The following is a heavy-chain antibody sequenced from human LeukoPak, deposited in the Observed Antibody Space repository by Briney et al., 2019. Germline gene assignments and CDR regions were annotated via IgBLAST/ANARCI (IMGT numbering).Heavy chain of an antibody. Sequence: GGSPRLSCAASGFTFSSYAMSWVRRAPGKGLEWVSAISGSGGSTYYADSVKCRFTIPRDNSKNTLYLQMNSLRDEDTAVYYCAKMGYSSSWSGWFDPWGQGTLVTVSS. CDR1: GFTFSSYA. V-gene: IGHV3-23*01. CDR3: AKMGYSSSWSGWFDP. D-gene: IGHD6-13*01. CDR2: ISGSGGST. J-gene: IGHJ5*02.